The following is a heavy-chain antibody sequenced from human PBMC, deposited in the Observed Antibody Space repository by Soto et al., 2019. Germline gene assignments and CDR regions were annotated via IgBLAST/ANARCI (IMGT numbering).Heavy chain of an antibody. CDR3: TKGRRRDWAHDFFDV. J-gene: IGHJ3*01. CDR1: GFPFRTHA. Sequence: AGGSLRLSCGAAGFPFRTHAMTWVRHTPAEGLEWISTISGSGAATYYADSVRGRFTISRDNTENTLFLQINSLRAEDSAMYFCTKGRRRDWAHDFFDVWRQGTPLTVSS. D-gene: IGHD2-21*02. V-gene: IGHV3-23*01. CDR2: ISGSGAAT.